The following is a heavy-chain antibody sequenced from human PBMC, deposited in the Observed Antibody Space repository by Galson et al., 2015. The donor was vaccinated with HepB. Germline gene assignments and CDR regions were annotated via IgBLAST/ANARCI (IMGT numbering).Heavy chain of an antibody. CDR1: GFTFSNAW. CDR2: IKSKTDGGTT. V-gene: IGHV3-15*01. Sequence: SLRLACAASGFTFSNAWMSWVRQGPGKGLEWVGRIKSKTDGGTTDYAAAVKGRFTIYREDSENTLYLQMNSLKTEDTAIYYCTTRLWFGEPRGDYWGQGHLVTVSS. J-gene: IGHJ4*02. D-gene: IGHD3-10*01. CDR3: TTRLWFGEPRGDY.